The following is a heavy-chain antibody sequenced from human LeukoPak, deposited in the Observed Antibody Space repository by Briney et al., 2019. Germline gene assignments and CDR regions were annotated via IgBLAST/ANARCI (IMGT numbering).Heavy chain of an antibody. CDR1: GFTFSSYA. D-gene: IGHD3-22*01. Sequence: GGSLRLSCAAAGFTFSSYAMSWVRQAPGKGLEWVSAISGSGGSTYYADSVKGRFTISRDNSKNTLYLQMNSLRAEDTAVYYCAKTVTMIVVAQGHYYFDYWGQGTLVTVSS. J-gene: IGHJ4*02. V-gene: IGHV3-23*01. CDR3: AKTVTMIVVAQGHYYFDY. CDR2: ISGSGGST.